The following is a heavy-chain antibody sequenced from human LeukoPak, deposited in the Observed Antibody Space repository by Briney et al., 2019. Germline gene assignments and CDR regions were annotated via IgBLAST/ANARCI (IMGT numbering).Heavy chain of an antibody. J-gene: IGHJ4*02. CDR1: GDSISSYY. Sequence: SETLSLTCTVSGDSISSYYWTCIRQPPGKGLEWIGYMYNSGSTNYNPSLKSRVTISVDTSKNQFSLKLTSVTAADTAVYYCARSSSTWGGFHYWGQGTLVTVSS. CDR3: ARSSSTWGGFHY. CDR2: MYNSGST. V-gene: IGHV4-59*01. D-gene: IGHD6-13*01.